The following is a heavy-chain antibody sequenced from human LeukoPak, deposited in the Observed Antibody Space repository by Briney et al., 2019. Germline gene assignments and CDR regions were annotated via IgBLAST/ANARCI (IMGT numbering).Heavy chain of an antibody. D-gene: IGHD6-19*01. Sequence: GESLKISCKGSGYSFTSYWISWVRQMPGKGLERMGRIDLSDSYTNYSPSFQGHVTISADKSISTAYLQWSSLQASDTAMYYCARHEQWLAYYFDYWGQGTLVTVSS. J-gene: IGHJ4*02. CDR1: GYSFTSYW. V-gene: IGHV5-10-1*01. CDR3: ARHEQWLAYYFDY. CDR2: IDLSDSYT.